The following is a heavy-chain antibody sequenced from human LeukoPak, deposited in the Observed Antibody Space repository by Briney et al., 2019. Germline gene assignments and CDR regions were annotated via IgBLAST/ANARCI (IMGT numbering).Heavy chain of an antibody. V-gene: IGHV4-39*01. D-gene: IGHD3-3*01. CDR1: GGSISSSSYS. Sequence: SETLSLTCTVSGGSISSSSYSWGWIRQPPGKGLEWIGSIYYSGSTYYNPSLKSRVTISVDTSKNQFSLKLSSVTAADTAVYYCARPKESRYYDFWSANWFDPWGQGTLVTVSS. CDR2: IYYSGST. CDR3: ARPKESRYYDFWSANWFDP. J-gene: IGHJ5*02.